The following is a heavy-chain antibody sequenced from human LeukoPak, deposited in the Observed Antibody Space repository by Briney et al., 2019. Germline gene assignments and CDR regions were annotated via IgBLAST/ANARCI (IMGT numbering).Heavy chain of an antibody. CDR1: GFTFSSYA. J-gene: IGHJ4*02. CDR2: ISSNGGST. Sequence: GGSLRLSCAASGFTFSSYAMHWVRQAPGKGLEYVSAISSNGGSTYYANSVKARFTISRDHSKNTLYLQMGSRRAEDMAVYYCARDRAEWGVVGASELDYWGQGTLVTVSS. D-gene: IGHD1-26*01. V-gene: IGHV3-64*01. CDR3: ARDRAEWGVVGASELDY.